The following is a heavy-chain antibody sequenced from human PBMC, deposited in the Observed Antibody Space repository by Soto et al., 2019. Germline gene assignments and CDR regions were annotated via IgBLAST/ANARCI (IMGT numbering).Heavy chain of an antibody. CDR2: IYYSGST. J-gene: IGHJ3*02. CDR1: GGSISSYY. D-gene: IGHD6-19*01. Sequence: QVQLQESGPGLVKPSETLSLTCTVSGGSISSYYWSWIRQPPGKGLEWIGYIYYSGSTNYNPSLRSRVTLSVDTSKNQFSLKLSSVTAADTAVYYCASRFSPGYSSGWLLTGYDAFYIWGQGTMVTVSS. CDR3: ASRFSPGYSSGWLLTGYDAFYI. V-gene: IGHV4-59*01.